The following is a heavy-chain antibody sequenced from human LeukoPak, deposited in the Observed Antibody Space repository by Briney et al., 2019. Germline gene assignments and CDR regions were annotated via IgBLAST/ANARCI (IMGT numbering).Heavy chain of an antibody. CDR1: GYTFTSFG. Sequence: ASVKVSCKASGYTFTSFGISWVRQAPGQGLEWMGWISAYNTNTNYVQKFQGRVTMTTDTSTSTAYMELRSLRSDDTAVYYCARRLPAQVCDYWGQGTLVTVSS. CDR2: ISAYNTNT. J-gene: IGHJ4*02. CDR3: ARRLPAQVCDY. V-gene: IGHV1-18*01. D-gene: IGHD2-2*01.